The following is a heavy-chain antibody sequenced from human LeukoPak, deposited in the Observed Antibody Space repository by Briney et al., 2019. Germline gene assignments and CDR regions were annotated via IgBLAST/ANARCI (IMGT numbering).Heavy chain of an antibody. CDR3: ARDSGNWNIDY. J-gene: IGHJ4*02. D-gene: IGHD1/OR15-1a*01. Sequence: PSETLSLTCAVSGFSVSTIHYYRGWVRQSPGKGLEWIASIDHGGGIHCIPSLQSRLTISRDTSNNHFSLRLSSVTAADTAVYYCARDSGNWNIDYWGRGILVTVSS. CDR1: GFSVSTIHY. CDR2: IDHGGGI. V-gene: IGHV4-38-2*02.